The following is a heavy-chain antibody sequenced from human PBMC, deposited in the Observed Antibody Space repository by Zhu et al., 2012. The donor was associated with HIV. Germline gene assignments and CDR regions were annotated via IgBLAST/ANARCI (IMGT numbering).Heavy chain of an antibody. Sequence: QVQIQESGPGLVKPSETLSLTCGVSGVSMTRANWWSWVRQPPGKRPEWIGEIYYSGSTNYNPSLRDRVTISVDMAEKHFALNLRSVTAADTAVYYCARGRSGTHPXYFDSWGQG. V-gene: IGHV4-4*02. CDR1: GVSMTRANW. CDR3: ARGRSGTHPXYFDS. J-gene: IGHJ4*02. CDR2: IYYSGST. D-gene: IGHD1-26*01.